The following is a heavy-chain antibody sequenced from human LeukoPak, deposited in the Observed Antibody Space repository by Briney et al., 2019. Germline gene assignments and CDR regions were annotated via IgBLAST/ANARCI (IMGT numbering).Heavy chain of an antibody. CDR3: ARGRYSSGWYPYYFDY. CDR2: IYYSGST. Sequence: PSETLSLTCTVSGGSISTYYWSWIRQPPGKGLEWIGYIYYSGSTNYNPSLKSRVTISVDTSKNQFSLNLRSVTAADTAVYYCARGRYSSGWYPYYFDYWGQGTLVTVSS. CDR1: GGSISTYY. V-gene: IGHV4-59*01. D-gene: IGHD6-19*01. J-gene: IGHJ4*02.